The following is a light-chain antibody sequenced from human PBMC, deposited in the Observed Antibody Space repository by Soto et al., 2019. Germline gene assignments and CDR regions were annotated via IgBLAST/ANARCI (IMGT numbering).Light chain of an antibody. V-gene: IGLV2-14*01. CDR2: DVT. CDR3: SSYTCRSTPLV. CDR1: SSDVGGYNY. Sequence: QSALTQPASVSGSPGQSITISCTGTSSDVGGYNYVSWYQQHPGKAPKLMIYDVTNRPSGVSNLFSGSKSGNTASLTISGLEAEDEADYYCSSYTCRSTPLVFGGGTKLTVL. J-gene: IGLJ3*02.